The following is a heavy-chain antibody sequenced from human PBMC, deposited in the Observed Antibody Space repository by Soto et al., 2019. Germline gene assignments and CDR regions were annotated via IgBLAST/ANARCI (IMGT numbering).Heavy chain of an antibody. CDR3: TRPQSSGWYDY. J-gene: IGHJ4*02. CDR1: GYNFISHW. CDR2: INPGDSDI. D-gene: IGHD6-19*01. Sequence: PGESLKISCKGSGYNFISHWIAWVRQTPGKGLEWMGIINPGDSDIRYSPSFQGQVTISADKSINTAYLQWSSLKASDTATYYCTRPQSSGWYDYWDQGTLVTVSS. V-gene: IGHV5-51*01.